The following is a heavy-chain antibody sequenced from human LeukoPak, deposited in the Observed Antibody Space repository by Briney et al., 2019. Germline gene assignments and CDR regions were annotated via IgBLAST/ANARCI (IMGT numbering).Heavy chain of an antibody. CDR1: GYTFSTYG. V-gene: IGHV1-18*01. CDR2: ISAHNGNT. Sequence: ASVKVSCKASGYTFSTYGITWVRQAPGQGLEWMGWISAHNGNTNYAQKFQGRVAMTTDTSTSTGYMELRSLRSDDTAVYYCARAGTTSSSTPDYWGQGTLVTVSS. CDR3: ARAGTTSSSTPDY. D-gene: IGHD6-6*01. J-gene: IGHJ4*02.